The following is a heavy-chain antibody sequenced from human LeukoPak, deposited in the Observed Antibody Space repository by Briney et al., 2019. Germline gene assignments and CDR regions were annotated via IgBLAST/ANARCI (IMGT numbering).Heavy chain of an antibody. J-gene: IGHJ4*02. D-gene: IGHD2-15*01. CDR3: AREAPHCSGGSCYSVLIAHFDY. CDR1: GYTFTSYA. Sequence: ASVKVSCKASGYTFTSYAMNWVRQAPGQGLEWMGWINTNTGNPTYAQGFTGRFVFSLDTSVSTAYLQISSLKAEDTAVYYCAREAPHCSGGSCYSVLIAHFDYWGQGTLVTVSS. V-gene: IGHV7-4-1*02. CDR2: INTNTGNP.